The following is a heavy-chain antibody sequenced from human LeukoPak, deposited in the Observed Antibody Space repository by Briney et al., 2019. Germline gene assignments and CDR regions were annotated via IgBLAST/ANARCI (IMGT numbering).Heavy chain of an antibody. J-gene: IGHJ4*02. CDR3: ARLLGCSGGSCYFNFDY. D-gene: IGHD2-15*01. V-gene: IGHV4-39*01. CDR2: IYYSGST. Sequence: SETLSLTCTVSGGSISSSSYYWGWIRQPPGKGLEWIGCIYYSGSTYYNPSLKSRFTISVDTSKNQFSLKLSSVTAADTAVYYCARLLGCSGGSCYFNFDYWGQGTLVTVSS. CDR1: GGSISSSSYY.